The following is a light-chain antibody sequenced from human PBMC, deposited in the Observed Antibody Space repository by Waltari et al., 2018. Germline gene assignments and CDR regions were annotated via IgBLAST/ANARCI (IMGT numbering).Light chain of an antibody. J-gene: IGKJ1*01. V-gene: IGKV1-8*01. CDR2: SAS. CDR1: QGISTY. CDR3: QQYYSYPRT. Sequence: AIRMTQSPSSLSASTGDRVPITCRASQGISTYLAWYQQKPGEAPKLLMYSASTLQSGVPSRFSGSGSGTDFTLTISCLQSEDFATYYCQQYYSYPRTFGPGTKVEV.